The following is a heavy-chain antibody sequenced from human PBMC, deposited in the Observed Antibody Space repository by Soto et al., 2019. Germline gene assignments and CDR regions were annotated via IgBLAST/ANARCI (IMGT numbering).Heavy chain of an antibody. J-gene: IGHJ3*02. V-gene: IGHV4-34*01. Sequence: QVHLQQGGAGLLKPSETLSLTCDVYGGSFSGYYWNWIRQPPGKGLEWIGEINHSGSTNYNPSRKSPATISVAKSKNQFSLKLSSVTAADTAVYYCATKQVLLWFGERDAFVIWGQGKMVTVAS. CDR1: GGSFSGYY. CDR3: ATKQVLLWFGERDAFVI. CDR2: INHSGST. D-gene: IGHD3-10*01.